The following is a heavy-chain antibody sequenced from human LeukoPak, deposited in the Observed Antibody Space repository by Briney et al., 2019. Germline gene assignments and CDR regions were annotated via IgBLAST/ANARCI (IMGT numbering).Heavy chain of an antibody. D-gene: IGHD6-13*01. J-gene: IGHJ4*02. V-gene: IGHV1-8*01. CDR2: MNPNSGNT. CDR3: ARGLGIAARAFFSY. Sequence: ASVKVSCKASGYTFTSYDINWVRQATGQGLEWMGRMNPNSGNTGYAQKFQGRVTMTRNTSISTAYMELSSLRSEDTAVYYCARGLGIAARAFFSYWGQGTLVTVSS. CDR1: GYTFTSYD.